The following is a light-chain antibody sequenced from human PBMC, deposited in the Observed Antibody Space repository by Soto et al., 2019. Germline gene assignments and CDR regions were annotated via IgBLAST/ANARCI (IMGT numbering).Light chain of an antibody. CDR1: QSISSY. V-gene: IGKV1-39*01. Sequence: DIQMTQSPHSLSSSVGDRVTVTCQASQSISSYLHWYQQKPGKAPKLLIYAASSLQSGVPSRFSGSGSGTDFTLTISSLQPEDFATYYCQQSYSTPWTVGQGTKVAIK. CDR2: AAS. J-gene: IGKJ1*01. CDR3: QQSYSTPWT.